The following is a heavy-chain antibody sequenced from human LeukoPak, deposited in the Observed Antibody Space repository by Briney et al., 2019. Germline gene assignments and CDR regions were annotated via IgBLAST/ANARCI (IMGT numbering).Heavy chain of an antibody. CDR2: IYYSGST. CDR3: ARLFDTAMAFDY. J-gene: IGHJ4*02. Sequence: PSETLSLTCAVYGGSFSGYYWSWIRQPPGKGLEWIGYIYYSGSTNYNPSLKSRVTISVDTSKNQFSLKLSSVTAADTAVYYCARLFDTAMAFDYWGQGTLVTVSS. CDR1: GGSFSGYY. D-gene: IGHD5-18*01. V-gene: IGHV4-59*08.